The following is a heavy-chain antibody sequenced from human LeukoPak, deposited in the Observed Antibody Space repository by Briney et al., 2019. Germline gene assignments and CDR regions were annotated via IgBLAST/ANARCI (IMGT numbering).Heavy chain of an antibody. CDR3: ARDCSGGSCYSGFDY. V-gene: IGHV4-59*01. J-gene: IGHJ4*02. CDR1: GGSISSYY. D-gene: IGHD2-15*01. Sequence: SETLSLTCTVSGGSISSYYWSWIRQPPGKGLEWIGYIYYSGSTNYNPSIKSRVTISVDTSKNQFSLKLSSVTAADTAVYYCARDCSGGSCYSGFDYWGQGTLVTVSS. CDR2: IYYSGST.